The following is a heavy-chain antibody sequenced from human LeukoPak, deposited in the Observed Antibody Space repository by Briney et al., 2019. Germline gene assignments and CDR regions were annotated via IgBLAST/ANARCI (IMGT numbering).Heavy chain of an antibody. V-gene: IGHV4-38-2*01. Sequence: SETLSLTCAVSGYSISSGYYWGWIRQPPGKGLEWIGSIYHSGSTYYNPSLKSRVTISVDTSKNQFSLKLSSVTAADTAVYYCARHGPVHHRIGAFDIWGQGTVVTVSS. D-gene: IGHD1-14*01. CDR2: IYHSGST. CDR1: GYSISSGYY. CDR3: ARHGPVHHRIGAFDI. J-gene: IGHJ3*02.